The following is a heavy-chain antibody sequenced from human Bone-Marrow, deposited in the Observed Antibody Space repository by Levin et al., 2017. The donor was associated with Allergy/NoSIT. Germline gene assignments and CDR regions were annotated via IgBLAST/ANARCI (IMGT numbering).Heavy chain of an antibody. CDR2: IYYSGST. CDR3: ATFPYYDILTGYGGHHDY. Sequence: ASETLSLTCTVSGGSISSYYWSWIRQPPGKGLEWIGYIYYSGSTNYNPSLKSRVTISVDTSKNQFSLKLSSVTAADTAVYYCATFPYYDILTGYGGHHDYWGQGTLVTVSS. J-gene: IGHJ4*02. D-gene: IGHD3-9*01. V-gene: IGHV4-59*01. CDR1: GGSISSYY.